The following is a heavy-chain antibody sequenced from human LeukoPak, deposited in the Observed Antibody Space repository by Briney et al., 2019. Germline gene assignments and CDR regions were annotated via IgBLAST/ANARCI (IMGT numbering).Heavy chain of an antibody. V-gene: IGHV3-74*01. D-gene: IGHD2-8*01. Sequence: GRSLRLSCVASGFTFSSYWMHWVRQVPGKGLVWVARIDSDGSGTSYADSVKGQFTISRDNAKNTLYLQMNSLRADDTAVYYCVTQWDYWGQGTLVTVSS. CDR3: VTQWDY. CDR2: IDSDGSGT. CDR1: GFTFSSYW. J-gene: IGHJ4*02.